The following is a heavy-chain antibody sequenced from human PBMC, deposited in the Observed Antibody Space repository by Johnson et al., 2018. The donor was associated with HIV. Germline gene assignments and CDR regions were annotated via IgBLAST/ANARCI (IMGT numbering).Heavy chain of an antibody. J-gene: IGHJ3*02. Sequence: QVQLVESGGGVVQPGRSLRLSCAASGFTFSSYGMHWVRQAPGKGLEWVAFIYSGGSTYYADAVKGRFIISRDNSKNTLYLQMNSLRAEDTAVYYCASREPYYYDSSGYLAFDIWGQGTMVTVSS. CDR3: ASREPYYYDSSGYLAFDI. CDR2: IYSGGST. CDR1: GFTFSSYG. D-gene: IGHD3-22*01. V-gene: IGHV3-NL1*01.